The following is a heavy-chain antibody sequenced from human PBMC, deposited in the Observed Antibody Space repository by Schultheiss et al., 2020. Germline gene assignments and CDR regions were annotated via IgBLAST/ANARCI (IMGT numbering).Heavy chain of an antibody. D-gene: IGHD3-9*01. CDR3: ARHSKVNYDILTGYYGGNWFDP. J-gene: IGHJ5*02. Sequence: GSLRLSCAASGFTFSDYYMTWIRQAPGKGLEWIGSIYYSGSTYYNPSLKSRVTISVDTSKNQFSLKLSSVTAADTAVYYCARHSKVNYDILTGYYGGNWFDPWGQGTLVTVSS. CDR2: IYYSGST. V-gene: IGHV4-38-2*01. CDR1: GFTFSDYY.